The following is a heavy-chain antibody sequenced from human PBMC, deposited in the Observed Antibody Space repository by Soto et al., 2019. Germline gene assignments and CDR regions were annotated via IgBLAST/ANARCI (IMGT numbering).Heavy chain of an antibody. Sequence: QVQLVQSGAEVKKPGSSVKVSCKASGGTFSSYAISWVRQAPGQGLEWMGGIIPIFGTANYAQKFQGRVTITADESTSTAYMELSSLRSEDTAVYYCARESGGGNYCSSTSCYQGASDYWGQGTLVTVSS. V-gene: IGHV1-69*01. CDR2: IIPIFGTA. CDR3: ARESGGGNYCSSTSCYQGASDY. J-gene: IGHJ4*02. D-gene: IGHD2-2*01. CDR1: GGTFSSYA.